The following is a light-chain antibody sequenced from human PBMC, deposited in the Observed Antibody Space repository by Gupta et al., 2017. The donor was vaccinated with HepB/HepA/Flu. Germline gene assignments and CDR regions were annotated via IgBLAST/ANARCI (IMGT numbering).Light chain of an antibody. J-gene: IGKJ4*01. CDR1: QSISTY. CDR2: AAS. V-gene: IGKV1-39*01. Sequence: DIQMTQSPSSLSASVGDRVTITCRASQSISTYLNWYQQKPGKVPKVLIHAASSLQSGVPSRFSGGGSGTDFTLTISSLQPEDFATYYCQQSYSTPLAFGGGTKVEIK. CDR3: QQSYSTPLA.